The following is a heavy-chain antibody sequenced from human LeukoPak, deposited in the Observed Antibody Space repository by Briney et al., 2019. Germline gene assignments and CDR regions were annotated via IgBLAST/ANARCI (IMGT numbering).Heavy chain of an antibody. CDR3: AEGYSSSPLGFDY. CDR1: GYTFTGYY. CDR2: INPNSGGT. Sequence: ASVKVSCKASGYTFTGYYMHWVRQAPGQGLEWMGWINPNSGGTNYAQKFQGRVTMTRDTSISTAYMELSRLRSDDTAVYYCAEGYSSSPLGFDYWGQGTLVTVSS. V-gene: IGHV1-2*02. J-gene: IGHJ4*02. D-gene: IGHD6-6*01.